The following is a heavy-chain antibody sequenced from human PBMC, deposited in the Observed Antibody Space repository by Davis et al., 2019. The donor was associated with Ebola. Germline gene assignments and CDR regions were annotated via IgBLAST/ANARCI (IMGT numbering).Heavy chain of an antibody. CDR1: GFTFSSYA. CDR2: ISGSGGST. CDR3: ARGQRWGLDY. D-gene: IGHD4-23*01. Sequence: PRGSLRLSCAASGFTFSSYAMSWVRQAPGKGLEWVSAISGSGGSTYYADSAKGRFTISRDNSKNTLYLQMNSLRAEDTAVYYCARGQRWGLDYWGQGTLVTVSS. V-gene: IGHV3-23*01. J-gene: IGHJ4*02.